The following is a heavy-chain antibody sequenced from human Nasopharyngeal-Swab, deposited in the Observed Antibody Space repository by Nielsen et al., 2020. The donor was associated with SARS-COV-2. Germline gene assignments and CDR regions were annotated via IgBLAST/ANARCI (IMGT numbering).Heavy chain of an antibody. J-gene: IGHJ4*02. Sequence: SETLSLTCTVSGGSISSYYWSWIRQPPGKGLEWIGYIYYSGSTNYNPSLKSRVTISVDTSKNQFSLKLSSVTAADTAVYYCARECGTGSGSYVDYWGQGTLVTVSS. V-gene: IGHV4-59*12. D-gene: IGHD3-10*01. CDR2: IYYSGST. CDR3: ARECGTGSGSYVDY. CDR1: GGSISSYY.